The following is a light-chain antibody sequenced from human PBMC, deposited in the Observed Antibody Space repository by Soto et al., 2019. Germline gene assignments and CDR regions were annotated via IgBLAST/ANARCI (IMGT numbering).Light chain of an antibody. CDR3: QAWDGSTVV. CDR1: KLGDKF. J-gene: IGLJ2*01. Sequence: SYELTQPPSVSVSPGQTARITCSGDKLGDKFASWYQQKPGQSPVLVIYQDDNRPSGIPERFSGSNSGNTAALTISGTQAMDEADYSCQAWDGSTVVFGGGTKLTVL. V-gene: IGLV3-1*01. CDR2: QDD.